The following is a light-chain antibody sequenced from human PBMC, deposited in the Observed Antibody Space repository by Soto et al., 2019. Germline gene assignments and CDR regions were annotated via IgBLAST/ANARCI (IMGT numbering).Light chain of an antibody. V-gene: IGLV2-14*03. J-gene: IGLJ2*01. CDR3: SSYATSTTVL. CDR1: SSDVGGYNY. CDR2: DVS. Sequence: QSALTQPASVSGSPGQSITISCTGTSSDVGGYNYVSWYQQHPGRAPQLMIYDVSHRPSGVSNRFSGSRSGNTASMTISGLQAEDEADYYCSSYATSTTVLFCGGTKLTVL.